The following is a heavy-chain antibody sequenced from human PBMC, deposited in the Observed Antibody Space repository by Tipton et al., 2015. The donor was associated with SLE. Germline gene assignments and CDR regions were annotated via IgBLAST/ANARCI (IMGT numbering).Heavy chain of an antibody. J-gene: IGHJ3*01. V-gene: IGHV5-51*03. CDR2: IYPRDSDS. Sequence: QSGAEVKKPGESLKISCKGSGYSFSTYGIGWVRQMPGKGLEWMGIIYPRDSDSRYSPSFRGQVTISADKSISTAYLQWGSLKASDSAIYYCARVRDFVHYDIAFDDWGQGTMVTVSS. CDR1: GYSFSTYG. CDR3: ARVRDFVHYDIAFDD. D-gene: IGHD4-17*01.